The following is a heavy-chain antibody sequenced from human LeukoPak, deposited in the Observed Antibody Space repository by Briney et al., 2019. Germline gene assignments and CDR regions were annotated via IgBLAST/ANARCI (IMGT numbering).Heavy chain of an antibody. CDR1: GLPFSSYW. CDR2: TKQDGSDK. Sequence: GGSLRLSCAASGLPFSSYWMSWVRQAPGKGLEWVANTKQDGSDKYYVDSVKGRFTISRDNAKNSLYLQINSLRTEDTAVYYCAKDRAAGVNDAFDIWGQGTMVTVSS. J-gene: IGHJ3*02. V-gene: IGHV3-7*01. D-gene: IGHD6-13*01. CDR3: AKDRAAGVNDAFDI.